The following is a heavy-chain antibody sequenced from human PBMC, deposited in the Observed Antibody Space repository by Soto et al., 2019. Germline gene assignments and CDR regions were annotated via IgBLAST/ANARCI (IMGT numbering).Heavy chain of an antibody. CDR3: ARDDILTTLDY. Sequence: QVQLVESGGGVVQPGRSLRLSCAASGFTFSSYAMHWVRQAPGKGLEWVAVISYDGSNKYYADSVKGRFTISRDNSKNPRYLQMISLRAEDTAVYYCARDDILTTLDYWGQGTLDTVSS. V-gene: IGHV3-30-3*01. CDR2: ISYDGSNK. D-gene: IGHD4-17*01. J-gene: IGHJ4*02. CDR1: GFTFSSYA.